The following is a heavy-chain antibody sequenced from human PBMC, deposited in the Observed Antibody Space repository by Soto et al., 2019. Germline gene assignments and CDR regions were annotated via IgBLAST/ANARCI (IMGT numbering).Heavy chain of an antibody. J-gene: IGHJ6*02. CDR1: GFSLSTSGMR. Sequence: SGPTLVNPTQALTLTCTFSGFSLSTSGMRVSWIRQPPGKALEWLARIDWDDDKFYSTSLKTRLTISKDTSKNQVVLTMTNMDPVDTATYYCARMTTTYYYGMDVWGQGTTVTVSS. CDR3: ARMTTTYYYGMDV. V-gene: IGHV2-70*04. D-gene: IGHD4-17*01. CDR2: IDWDDDK.